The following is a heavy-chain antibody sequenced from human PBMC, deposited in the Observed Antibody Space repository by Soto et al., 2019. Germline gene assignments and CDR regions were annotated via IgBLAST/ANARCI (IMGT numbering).Heavy chain of an antibody. J-gene: IGHJ4*02. CDR2: IYWDDDK. V-gene: IGHV2-5*02. D-gene: IGHD6-19*01. CDR3: AAAVAGPYFDY. CDR1: GFSLITSGVG. Sequence: QITLKESGPTLVKPTQTLTLTCTFSGFSLITSGVGVGWIRQPPGKALEWLALIYWDDDKRYSPSLKSRLTITKDTSKNQVVLTVTNMDPVDTATYYCAAAVAGPYFDYWGQGPLVTVSS.